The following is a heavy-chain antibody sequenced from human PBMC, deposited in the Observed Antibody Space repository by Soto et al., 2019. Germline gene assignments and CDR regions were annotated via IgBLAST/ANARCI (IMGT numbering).Heavy chain of an antibody. Sequence: PGGSLRLSCAASGFIFSNAWMRWVRQAPGKGLEWVGRIKSKNDGATTDYTAPVKGRFTISRDDSKNTLYLQMNSLKTEDTAVYYCTTEVAYYDRSGYYRYYFDYWGQGTLVTVSS. CDR1: GFIFSNAW. V-gene: IGHV3-15*01. CDR3: TTEVAYYDRSGYYRYYFDY. J-gene: IGHJ4*02. D-gene: IGHD3-22*01. CDR2: IKSKNDGATT.